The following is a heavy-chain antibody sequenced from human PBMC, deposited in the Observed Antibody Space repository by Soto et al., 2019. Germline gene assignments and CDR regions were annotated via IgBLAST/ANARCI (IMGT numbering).Heavy chain of an antibody. D-gene: IGHD6-13*01. Sequence: ASVKVSCKASGYTFTGYYMHWVRQAPGQGLEWMGWINPNSGGTNYAQKFQGWVTMTRDTSISTAYMELSRLRSDGTAVYYCAREVSSSWRTLIGYYYYGMDVWGQGTTVTVSS. CDR3: AREVSSSWRTLIGYYYYGMDV. CDR2: INPNSGGT. CDR1: GYTFTGYY. J-gene: IGHJ6*02. V-gene: IGHV1-2*04.